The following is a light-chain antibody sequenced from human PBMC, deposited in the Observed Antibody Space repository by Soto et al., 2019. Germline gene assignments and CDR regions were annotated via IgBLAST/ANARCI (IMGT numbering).Light chain of an antibody. CDR2: EVR. CDR3: SSHTSSSLYV. V-gene: IGLV2-14*01. CDR1: SSDIGGSNF. J-gene: IGLJ1*01. Sequence: QSVLTQPASVSGSPGQSITISCTGSSSDIGGSNFVSWYQQHPGRAPKLIIYEVRHRPSGVSNRFSGSKSGNTASLTISGLQAEDEADYYCSSHTSSSLYVFGTGTKVTVL.